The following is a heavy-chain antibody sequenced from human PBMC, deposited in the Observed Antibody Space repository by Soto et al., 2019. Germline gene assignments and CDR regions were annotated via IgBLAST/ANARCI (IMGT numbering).Heavy chain of an antibody. CDR3: ARRNYFYALDV. V-gene: IGHV4-34*01. Sequence: SETLSLTXAVSGGSFSGYYWGWVRQPPGKGLEWVGEINYSGSTNYNPSLKRRVTISVDTSKNQVSLKVTSVTAADTAMYYCARRNYFYALDVWGQGTTVTVSS. J-gene: IGHJ6*02. CDR1: GGSFSGYY. CDR2: INYSGST.